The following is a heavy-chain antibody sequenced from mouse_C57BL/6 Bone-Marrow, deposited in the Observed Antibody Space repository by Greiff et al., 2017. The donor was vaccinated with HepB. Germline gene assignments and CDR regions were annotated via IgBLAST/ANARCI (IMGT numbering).Heavy chain of an antibody. D-gene: IGHD1-1*01. Sequence: VQLQESGPELARPWASVKISCQAFYTFSRRVNFAIRDTNYWMQWVKQRPGQGLEWSGAIYPGNGETSYNQKCKGKATLTSDNSSTTASMQLSSLTSETSAGYYCAYGSPFDYWGQGTTLTVSS. CDR2: GQGLEWSG. J-gene: IGHJ2*01. CDR3: SETSAGYYCAYGSPFDY. CDR1: YTFS. V-gene: IGHV1-87*01.